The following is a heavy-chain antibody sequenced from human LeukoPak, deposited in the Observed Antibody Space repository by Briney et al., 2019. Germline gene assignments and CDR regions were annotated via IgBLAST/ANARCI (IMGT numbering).Heavy chain of an antibody. CDR2: INPNSGGT. CDR1: GYTFTGYY. Sequence: ASVNVSCKASGYTFTGYYMHWVRQAPGQGLEWMGWINPNSGGTNYAQKFQGRVTMTRDTSISTAYMELSRLRSDDTAVYYCARATVTSYYFDYWGQGTLVTVSS. J-gene: IGHJ4*02. V-gene: IGHV1-2*02. D-gene: IGHD4-17*01. CDR3: ARATVTSYYFDY.